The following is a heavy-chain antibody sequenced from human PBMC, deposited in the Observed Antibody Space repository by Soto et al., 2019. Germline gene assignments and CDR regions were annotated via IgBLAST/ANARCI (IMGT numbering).Heavy chain of an antibody. J-gene: IGHJ4*02. Sequence: GGSLRLSCAASGFTFSSYEMNWVRQAPGEGLEWVSYISSSGSTIYYADSVKGRFTISRDNAKNSLYLQMNSLRAEDTAVYYCARKVVPAAISDYWGRGTLVTVSS. V-gene: IGHV3-48*03. CDR3: ARKVVPAAISDY. D-gene: IGHD2-2*01. CDR1: GFTFSSYE. CDR2: ISSSGSTI.